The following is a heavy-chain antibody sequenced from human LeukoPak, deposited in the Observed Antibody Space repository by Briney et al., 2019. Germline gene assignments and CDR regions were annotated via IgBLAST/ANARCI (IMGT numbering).Heavy chain of an antibody. CDR2: ISAYDHRT. D-gene: IGHD3-3*01. J-gene: IGHJ6*03. Sequence: ASVKVSCKASVYTFTTYGFNWVRQAPGQGLEWMGLISAYDHRTRYAQKFQGRVTLTTDRSTNTAYMELRSLRSDDTAVYYCAREGTDTIFGVKYYYYMDVWGKGTSVTVSS. CDR3: AREGTDTIFGVKYYYYMDV. CDR1: VYTFTTYG. V-gene: IGHV1-18*01.